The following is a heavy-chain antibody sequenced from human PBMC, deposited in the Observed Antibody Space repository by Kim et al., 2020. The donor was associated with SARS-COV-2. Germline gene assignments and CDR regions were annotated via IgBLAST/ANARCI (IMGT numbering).Heavy chain of an antibody. CDR2: ISGSGGST. D-gene: IGHD2-2*01. CDR1: GFTFSSYA. Sequence: GGSLRLSCAASGFTFSSYAMSWVRQAPGKGLEWVSAISGSGGSTYYADSVKGRFTISRDNSKNTLYLQMNSLRAEDTAVYYCAKGTIVVVPAAIKDYYYYGMDVWGQGTTVTVSS. V-gene: IGHV3-23*01. CDR3: AKGTIVVVPAAIKDYYYYGMDV. J-gene: IGHJ6*02.